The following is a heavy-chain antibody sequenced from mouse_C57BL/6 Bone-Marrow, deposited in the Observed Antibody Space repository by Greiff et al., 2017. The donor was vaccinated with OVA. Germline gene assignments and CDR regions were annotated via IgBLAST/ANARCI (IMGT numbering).Heavy chain of an antibody. D-gene: IGHD1-1*01. CDR1: GFTFSSYA. CDR2: ISDGGSYT. J-gene: IGHJ2*01. Sequence: EVKLMESGGGLVKPGGSLKLSCAASGFTFSSYAMSWVRQTPEKRLEWVATISDGGSYTYYPDNVKGRFTISRDNAKNNLYLQMSHLKSEDTAMYYCARVATVVAPYYFAYWGQGTTLTVSS. V-gene: IGHV5-4*03. CDR3: ARVATVVAPYYFAY.